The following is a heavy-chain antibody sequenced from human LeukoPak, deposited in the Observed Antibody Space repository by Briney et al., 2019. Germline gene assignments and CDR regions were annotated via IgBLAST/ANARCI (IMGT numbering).Heavy chain of an antibody. CDR2: FYYSGTT. CDR3: ARAGGSYDHLDY. J-gene: IGHJ4*02. D-gene: IGHD1-26*01. Sequence: PSETLSLTCTVSGGSISSYYYNWIRQPPGKGLEWIGYFYYSGTTNYNPSLKSRVSISVDTSKNHFSLNLTSVTAADTAVYYCARAGGSYDHLDYWGQGTLVTVSS. V-gene: IGHV4-59*13. CDR1: GGSISSYY.